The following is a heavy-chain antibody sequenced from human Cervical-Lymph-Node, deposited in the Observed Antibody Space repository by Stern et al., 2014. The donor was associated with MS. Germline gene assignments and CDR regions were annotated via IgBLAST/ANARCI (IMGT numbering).Heavy chain of an antibody. Sequence: EVKLLESGGGVIQPGGSLRLSCTASGFTGSRDYMTWVRQAPGKGLECVSLITNVGSTFYTDSVKGRFTISRDDSKNTVYLHMTSLRAEDTAMYYCARDTSSPERSDWWGQGTLVTVSS. CDR3: ARDTSSPERSDW. D-gene: IGHD1-1*01. V-gene: IGHV3-53*01. CDR1: GFTGSRDY. J-gene: IGHJ4*02. CDR2: ITNVGST.